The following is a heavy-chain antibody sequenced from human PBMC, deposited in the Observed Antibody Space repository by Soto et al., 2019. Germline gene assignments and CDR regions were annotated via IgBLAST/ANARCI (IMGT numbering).Heavy chain of an antibody. CDR2: VKDGGST. Sequence: QVQLQQWGAGLLKPSETLSLTCTVNGGSLTGYYWSWTRQPPGKGLEWIGEVKDGGSTNYSPSLRGRVSISADTSKNHFSLRLNSVTAADTAVYFCARGQEGIVATHWDQGALVTVSS. D-gene: IGHD5-12*01. J-gene: IGHJ4*02. V-gene: IGHV4-34*01. CDR1: GGSLTGYY. CDR3: ARGQEGIVATH.